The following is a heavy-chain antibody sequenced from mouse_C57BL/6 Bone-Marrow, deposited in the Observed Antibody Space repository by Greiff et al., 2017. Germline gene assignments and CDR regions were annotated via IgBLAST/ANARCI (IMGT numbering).Heavy chain of an antibody. CDR1: GYTFTSYG. V-gene: IGHV1-81*01. J-gene: IGHJ2*01. Sequence: VQLQQSGAELARPGASVKLSCKASGYTFTSYGISWVKQRTGQGLEWIGEIYPRSGNTYYNEKFKGKATLSADNSSSTAYMELRSLTSEDSAVYFCARPLYYFDYWGKGTTLTVSS. CDR2: IYPRSGNT. CDR3: ARPLYYFDY.